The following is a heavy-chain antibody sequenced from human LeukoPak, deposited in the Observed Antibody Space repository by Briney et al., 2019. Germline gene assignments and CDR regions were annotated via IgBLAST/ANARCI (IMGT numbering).Heavy chain of an antibody. CDR3: ARDGYCSGGSCHPFDF. Sequence: GGSLRLSCAASGFMFSSYWMSWVRQAPGKGLEWVAFIRYDGSNKYYADSVKGRFTISRDNAKNSLYLQMNSLRAEDTAVYYCARDGYCSGGSCHPFDFWGQGTLVTVSS. CDR2: IRYDGSNK. CDR1: GFMFSSYW. V-gene: IGHV3-30*02. J-gene: IGHJ4*02. D-gene: IGHD2-15*01.